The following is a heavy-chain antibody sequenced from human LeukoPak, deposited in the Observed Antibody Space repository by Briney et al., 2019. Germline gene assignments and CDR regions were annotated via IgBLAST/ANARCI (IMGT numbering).Heavy chain of an antibody. J-gene: IGHJ4*02. CDR3: ARVDILGIAVAGAYFDY. CDR2: INAGNGNT. Sequence: GASVKVSCKASGYTFTNYAMHWVRQAPGQRLEWMGWINAGNGNTKYSQKFQGRVTITRDTSASTAYMELSSLRSEDTAVYYCARVDILGIAVAGAYFDYWGQGTLVAVSS. CDR1: GYTFTNYA. D-gene: IGHD6-19*01. V-gene: IGHV1-3*01.